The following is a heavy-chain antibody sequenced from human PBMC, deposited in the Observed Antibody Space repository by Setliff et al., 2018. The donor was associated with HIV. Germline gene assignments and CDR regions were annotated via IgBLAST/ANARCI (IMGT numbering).Heavy chain of an antibody. Sequence: SETLSLTCTVSGGSISSGSYYWSWMRQPAGKGLEWIGHIYTSGSTNYNPSLKSRVTISVDTSKNQFSLKLSSVTAADTAVYYCARAPGAYYYDSSGHPIGIRFDYWGQGTLVTV. V-gene: IGHV4-61*09. D-gene: IGHD3-22*01. CDR3: ARAPGAYYYDSSGHPIGIRFDY. CDR1: GGSISSGSYY. CDR2: IYTSGST. J-gene: IGHJ4*02.